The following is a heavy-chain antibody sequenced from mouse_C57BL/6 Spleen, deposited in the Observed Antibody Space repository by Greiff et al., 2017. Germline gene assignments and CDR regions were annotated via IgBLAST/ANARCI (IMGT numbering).Heavy chain of an antibody. V-gene: IGHV5-6*01. CDR2: ISSGGSYT. CDR1: GFTFSSYG. CDR3: ASLYYYGSSYDY. Sequence: EVQLVESGGDLVKPGGSLKLSCAASGFTFSSYGMSWVRQTPDKRLEWVATISSGGSYTYYPDSVKGRFTISRDNAKNTLYLQRSSLKSEDTAMYYCASLYYYGSSYDYWGQGTTLTVSS. J-gene: IGHJ2*01. D-gene: IGHD1-1*01.